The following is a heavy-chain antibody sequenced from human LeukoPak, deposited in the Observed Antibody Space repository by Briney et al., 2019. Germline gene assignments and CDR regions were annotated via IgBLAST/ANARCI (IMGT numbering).Heavy chain of an antibody. CDR3: ATEFRQLYNVVVPAALPGDNWFDP. V-gene: IGHV3-23*01. D-gene: IGHD2-2*01. Sequence: GGSLRLSCAASGFTFSSYAMSWVRQAPGKGLEWVSAISGSGGSTYYADSVKGRFTISRDNSKNTLYLQMNSLRAEDTAVYYCATEFRQLYNVVVPAALPGDNWFDPWGQGTLVTVSS. J-gene: IGHJ5*02. CDR2: ISGSGGST. CDR1: GFTFSSYA.